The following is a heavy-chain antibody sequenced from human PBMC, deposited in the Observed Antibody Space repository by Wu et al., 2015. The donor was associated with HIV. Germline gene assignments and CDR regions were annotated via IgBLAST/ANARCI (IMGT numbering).Heavy chain of an antibody. V-gene: IGHV1-69*05. CDR2: IIPIFGTA. CDR3: AVAGGSDYGDFTDAFDI. J-gene: IGHJ3*02. D-gene: IGHD4-17*01. Sequence: QVQLVQSGAEVKKPGSSVKVSCKASGGTFSSYAISWVRQAPGQGLEWMGGIIPIFGTANYAQKFQGRVTITTDESTSTAYMELSSLRSEDTAVYYCAVAGGSDYGDFTDAFDIWGQGTMVTVSS. CDR1: GGTFSSYA.